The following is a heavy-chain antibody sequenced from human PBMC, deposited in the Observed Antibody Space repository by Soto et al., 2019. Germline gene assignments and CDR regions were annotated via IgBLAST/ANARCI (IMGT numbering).Heavy chain of an antibody. CDR2: IIPIMNLV. CDR1: GDSFNNYA. D-gene: IGHD3-16*01. CDR3: ATAAESTPAGRLDV. J-gene: IGHJ6*02. Sequence: VQLVQSETEVRKPGSSVKLSCKTSGDSFNNYAISWVRQAPGQGLEWMGGIIPIMNLVRYAEKFQGRVTISATDSTGTAYLELTSLTSEYTATYYCATAAESTPAGRLDVWGLGTTVSVSS. V-gene: IGHV1-69*01.